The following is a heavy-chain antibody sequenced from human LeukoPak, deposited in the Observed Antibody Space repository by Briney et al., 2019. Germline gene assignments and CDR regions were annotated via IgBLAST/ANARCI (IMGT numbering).Heavy chain of an antibody. CDR1: GYTFTGYY. Sequence: ASVKVSCKASGYTFTGYYMHWVRHAPGQGLEWMGWINPNSCGTNYAQKIPGGVTMTTDTSISTAYVELSRLRSYDTAVYYCAGAPVGDPPWAFDIWGQGTMVTVSS. CDR3: AGAPVGDPPWAFDI. D-gene: IGHD4/OR15-4a*01. J-gene: IGHJ3*02. CDR2: INPNSCGT. V-gene: IGHV1-2*02.